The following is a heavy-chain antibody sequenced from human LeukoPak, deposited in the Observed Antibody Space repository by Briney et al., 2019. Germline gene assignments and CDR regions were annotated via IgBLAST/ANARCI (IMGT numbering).Heavy chain of an antibody. D-gene: IGHD6-13*01. Sequence: GGSLRLSCAASGFNFYDYAMQWFREAPGKGLEWVSDISWNSGSIGYADFVKGRFTTSRDNAKNSLYLQMNSLRAEDTAVYYCAQGRKAAAGTTSQPYDYWGQGTLVTVSS. J-gene: IGHJ4*02. CDR3: AQGRKAAAGTTSQPYDY. CDR1: GFNFYDYA. CDR2: ISWNSGSI. V-gene: IGHV3-9*01.